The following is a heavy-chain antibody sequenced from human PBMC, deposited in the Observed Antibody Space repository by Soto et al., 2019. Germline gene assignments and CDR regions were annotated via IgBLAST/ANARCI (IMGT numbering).Heavy chain of an antibody. CDR1: GFTFSNYA. Sequence: GGSLRLSCSASGFTFSNYAIHWVRQAPGKGLEYVSTISSNGGGTYHADSVKGRFSISRDNSKNTLYLQMSMLRPEDTAVYYCVKARIGADAGYNKYGMDVWGQGTKVTVSS. CDR2: ISSNGGGT. CDR3: VKARIGADAGYNKYGMDV. D-gene: IGHD6-13*01. V-gene: IGHV3-64D*08. J-gene: IGHJ6*02.